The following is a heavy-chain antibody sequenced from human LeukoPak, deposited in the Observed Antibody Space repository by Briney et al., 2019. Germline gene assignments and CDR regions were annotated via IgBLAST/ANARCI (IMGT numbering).Heavy chain of an antibody. J-gene: IGHJ3*02. D-gene: IGHD3-22*01. CDR2: ISSSSSYI. CDR3: AGAQAYYYDSSGTGGAFDI. Sequence: SGGSLRLSCAASGFTFSSYSMNWVRQAPGKGLEWVSSISSSSSYICYADSVKGRFTISRDNAKNSLYLQMNSLRAEDTAVYYCAGAQAYYYDSSGTGGAFDIWGQGTMVTVSS. CDR1: GFTFSSYS. V-gene: IGHV3-21*01.